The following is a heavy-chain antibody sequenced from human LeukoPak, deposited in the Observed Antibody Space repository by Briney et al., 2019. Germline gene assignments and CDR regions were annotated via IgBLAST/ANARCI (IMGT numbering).Heavy chain of an antibody. V-gene: IGHV3-30*18. Sequence: PGGSLRLSCAASGLTFSSYGMHWVRQAPGKGLEWVAVISYDGSNKYYADSVKGRFTISRDNSKNTLYLQMNSLRAEDTAVYYCAKDSREWELYYFDYWGQGTLVTVSS. CDR2: ISYDGSNK. CDR1: GLTFSSYG. D-gene: IGHD1-26*01. CDR3: AKDSREWELYYFDY. J-gene: IGHJ4*02.